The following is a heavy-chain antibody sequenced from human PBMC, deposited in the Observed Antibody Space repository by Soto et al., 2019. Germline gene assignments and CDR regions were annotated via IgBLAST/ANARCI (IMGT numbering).Heavy chain of an antibody. CDR1: GASISSSY. Sequence: SETLSLTCTVSGASISSSYWSWIRQSPGTGLEWIGYAYYSGSTNYNPSLKSRVTISVDTSKNQFSPKLSSVTAADTAMYYCARGYYDSRGQSNTFDIWGQGTMVTVSS. CDR3: ARGYYDSRGQSNTFDI. J-gene: IGHJ3*02. CDR2: AYYSGST. D-gene: IGHD3-22*01. V-gene: IGHV4-59*01.